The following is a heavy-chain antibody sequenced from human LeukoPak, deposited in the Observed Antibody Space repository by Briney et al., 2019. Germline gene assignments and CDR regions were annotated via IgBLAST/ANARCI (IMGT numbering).Heavy chain of an antibody. V-gene: IGHV4-59*08. CDR3: SRLGQYQLLSPFDY. Sequence: SETLSLTCTVSGGSISSYYWSWIRQPPGKGLEWIGYIYYSGSTNYNPSLKSRVTRSVDTSKNQFSLKLTSVTAADTAVYYCSRLGQYQLLSPFDYWGQGTLVTVSS. D-gene: IGHD2-2*01. CDR1: GGSISSYY. J-gene: IGHJ4*02. CDR2: IYYSGST.